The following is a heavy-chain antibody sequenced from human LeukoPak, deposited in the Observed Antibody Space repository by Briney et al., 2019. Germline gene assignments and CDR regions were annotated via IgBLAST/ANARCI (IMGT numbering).Heavy chain of an antibody. V-gene: IGHV4-34*01. D-gene: IGHD2-2*01. CDR2: INHSGST. CDR3: ARLPRYCSSTSCYFGY. CDR1: GGSFSGYY. J-gene: IGHJ4*02. Sequence: SETLSLTCAVYGGSFSGYYWSWIRQPPGKGLERIGEINHSGSTNYNPSLKSRVTISVDTSKNQFSLKLSSVTAADTAVYYCARLPRYCSSTSCYFGYWGQGTLVTVSS.